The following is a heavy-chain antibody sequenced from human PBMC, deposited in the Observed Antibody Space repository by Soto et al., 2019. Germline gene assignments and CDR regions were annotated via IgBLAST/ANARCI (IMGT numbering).Heavy chain of an antibody. J-gene: IGHJ4*02. CDR2: VNPSLGRT. Sequence: AAVKVSFTASGYTLTTNHMHWVRQAPGQGLEWMGIVNPSLGRTDYAQKFQGRVAMTSYTSTNTFYMELSSLTSDDTAVYYSARAPYSGTSFFFDFWGQGTLVTVSS. D-gene: IGHD6-6*01. CDR1: GYTLTTNH. CDR3: ARAPYSGTSFFFDF. V-gene: IGHV1-46*01.